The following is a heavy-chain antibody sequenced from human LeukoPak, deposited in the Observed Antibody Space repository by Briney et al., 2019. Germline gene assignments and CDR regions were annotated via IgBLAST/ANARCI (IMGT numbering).Heavy chain of an antibody. Sequence: PGGSLRLSGAASGFTFSSYEMNWVRPAPGRGLEWCSYISGSGTTIYYADSVKGRFTISRDNAKNSLFLQMNSLRAEDTAVYYCARVRQQVDYWGQGTLVTVSS. CDR1: GFTFSSYE. CDR3: ARVRQQVDY. D-gene: IGHD6-13*01. CDR2: ISGSGTTI. J-gene: IGHJ4*02. V-gene: IGHV3-48*03.